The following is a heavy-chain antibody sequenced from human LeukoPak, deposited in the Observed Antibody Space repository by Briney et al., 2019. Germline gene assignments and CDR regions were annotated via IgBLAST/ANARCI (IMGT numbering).Heavy chain of an antibody. J-gene: IGHJ6*02. Sequence: GGSLRLSCAVSGFTFSSYWMHWVRQAPGKGLEWVSAISNSGASTFYADSVKGRFTISRDNSKNTLYLQMNSLRAEDTAVYYCAKLAGYYGMDVWGQGTTVTVSS. D-gene: IGHD3-10*01. V-gene: IGHV3-23*01. CDR3: AKLAGYYGMDV. CDR2: ISNSGAST. CDR1: GFTFSSYW.